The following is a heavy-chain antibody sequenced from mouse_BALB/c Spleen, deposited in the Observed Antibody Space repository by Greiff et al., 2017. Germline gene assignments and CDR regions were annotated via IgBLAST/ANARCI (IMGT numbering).Heavy chain of an antibody. CDR2: INPDGSTI. Sequence: EVQLMESGGGLVQPGGSLKLSCAASGFAFSRYCMCWVRQAPGKGLEWIGEINPDGSTINYTPSLKDKFTISRDTAKNTLYLQMSKMRSEDTALYYCARTGVEPYIDYWGQGTTVTVSS. CDR1: GFAFSRYC. J-gene: IGHJ2*01. CDR3: ARTGVEPYIDY. V-gene: IGHV4-1*02. D-gene: IGHD1-1*01.